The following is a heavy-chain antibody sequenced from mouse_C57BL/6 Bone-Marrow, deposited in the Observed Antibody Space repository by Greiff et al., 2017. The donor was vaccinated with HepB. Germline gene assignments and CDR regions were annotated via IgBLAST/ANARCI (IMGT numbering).Heavy chain of an antibody. CDR2: IDPENGDT. V-gene: IGHV14-4*01. CDR1: GFNIKDDY. J-gene: IGHJ2*01. Sequence: EVKLMESGAELVRPGASVKLSCTASGFNIKDDYMHWVKQRPEQGLEWIGWIDPENGDTEYATKFQGKATITADTSSNTAYLQLSSLTSEDTAVYYCTSLLNYWGQGTTLTVSS. D-gene: IGHD1-1*01. CDR3: TSLLNY.